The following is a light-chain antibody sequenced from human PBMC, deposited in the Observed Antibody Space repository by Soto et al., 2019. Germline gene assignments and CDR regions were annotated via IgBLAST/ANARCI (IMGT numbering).Light chain of an antibody. CDR1: QGIKDY. CDR2: GAS. V-gene: IGKV3-15*01. CDR3: LQNDNFPRT. Sequence: EIVMTQSPATLSVSPGERATLSCRASQGIKDYVAWFQQKPGQAPRLLIYGASTRATAIPARFSGSGSGTEFTLTIDRLQYADFATYFCLQNDNFPRTFGQGTKVDIK. J-gene: IGKJ1*01.